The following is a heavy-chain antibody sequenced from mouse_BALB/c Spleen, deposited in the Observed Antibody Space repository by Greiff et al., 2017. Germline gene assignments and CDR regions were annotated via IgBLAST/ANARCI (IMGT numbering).Heavy chain of an antibody. V-gene: IGHV1-15*01. D-gene: IGHD1-2*01. CDR2: IDPETGGT. J-gene: IGHJ2*01. Sequence: VQLQQSGAELVRPGASVTLSCKASGYTFTDYEMHWVKQTPVHGLEWIGAIDPETGGTAYNQKFKGKATLTADKSSSTAYMELRSLTSEDSAVYYCNGQDYFDYWGQGTTLTVSS. CDR1: GYTFTDYE. CDR3: NGQDYFDY.